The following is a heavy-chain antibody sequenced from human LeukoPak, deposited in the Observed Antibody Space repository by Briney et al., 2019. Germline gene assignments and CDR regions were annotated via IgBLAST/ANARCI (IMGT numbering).Heavy chain of an antibody. CDR1: GGSISSYY. D-gene: IGHD2-21*02. CDR3: APFKWGDSNSDC. V-gene: IGHV4-59*01. J-gene: IGHJ4*01. CDR2: IYYSGST. Sequence: SETLSLTCTVSGGSISSYYWSWIRQPPGQGLEWIGYIYYSGSTNYNPSLKSRVTISADTSKNQFSLKLTSVTAADTAVHYCAPFKWGDSNSDCWGDGTLVTASS.